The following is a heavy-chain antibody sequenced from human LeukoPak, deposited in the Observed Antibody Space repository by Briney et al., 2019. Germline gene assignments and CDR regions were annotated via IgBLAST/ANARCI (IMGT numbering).Heavy chain of an antibody. CDR1: GGSISSGGYY. V-gene: IGHV4-31*03. CDR3: ARVVTMVRGVIINNNWFDP. J-gene: IGHJ5*02. Sequence: SETLSLTCTVSGGSISSGGYYWSWIRQHPGKGPEWIGYIYYSGSTYYNPSLKSRVTISVDTSKNQFSLKLSSVTAADTAVYYCARVVTMVRGVIINNNWFDPWGQGTLVTVSS. D-gene: IGHD3-10*01. CDR2: IYYSGST.